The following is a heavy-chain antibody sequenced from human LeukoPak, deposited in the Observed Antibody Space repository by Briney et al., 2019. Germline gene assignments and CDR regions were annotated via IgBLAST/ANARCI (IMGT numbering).Heavy chain of an antibody. V-gene: IGHV1-18*01. D-gene: IGHD3-3*01. CDR3: ATRSIFGVVSPYGMDV. CDR1: GYTFTSYG. CDR2: ISAYNGNT. J-gene: IGHJ6*02. Sequence: ASVKVSCKASGYTFTSYGINWVRQAPGQGLEWMGWISAYNGNTNYAQKFQGRVTMTEDTSTDTAYMELSSLRSEDTAVYYCATRSIFGVVSPYGMDVWGQGTTVTVSS.